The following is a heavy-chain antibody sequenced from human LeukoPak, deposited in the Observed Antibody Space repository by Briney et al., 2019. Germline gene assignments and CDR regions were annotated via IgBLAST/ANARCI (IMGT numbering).Heavy chain of an antibody. CDR3: ARGRSIAAAGILFPY. CDR1: GYTFTGYY. Sequence: ASVKASCKASGYTFTGYYMHWVRQAPGQGLEWMGWINPNSGGTAYAQKFQGRVTMTRDTSISTAYMELSRLRSDDTAVYYCARGRSIAAAGILFPYWGQGTLVTVSS. D-gene: IGHD6-13*01. V-gene: IGHV1-2*02. J-gene: IGHJ4*02. CDR2: INPNSGGT.